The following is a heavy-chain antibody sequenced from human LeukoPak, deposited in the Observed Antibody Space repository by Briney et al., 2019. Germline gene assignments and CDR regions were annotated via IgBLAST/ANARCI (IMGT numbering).Heavy chain of an antibody. CDR2: INHSGST. J-gene: IGHJ4*02. V-gene: IGHV4-34*01. CDR3: ASSYGSWT. Sequence: KTSETLSLTCVVYGGSFSGCYWSWIRQPPGKGLEWIGEINHSGSTNYNPSLKSRVTISVDTSKNQFSLKLSSVTAADTAVYYCASSYGSWTWGQGTLVTVSS. CDR1: GGSFSGCY. D-gene: IGHD4-17*01.